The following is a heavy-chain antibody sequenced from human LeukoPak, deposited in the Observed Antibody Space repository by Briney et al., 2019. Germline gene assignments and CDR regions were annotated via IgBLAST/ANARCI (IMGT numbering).Heavy chain of an antibody. CDR3: ARVVPAAGWFDP. D-gene: IGHD2-2*01. CDR1: GGSISSYY. J-gene: IGHJ5*02. Sequence: PSGTLSLTCTVSGGSISSYYWSWIRQPPGKGLEWIGYIYYSGSTNYNPSLKSRVTISVDTSKNQFSLKLSSVTAADTAVYYCARVVPAAGWFDPWGQGTLVTVSS. V-gene: IGHV4-59*01. CDR2: IYYSGST.